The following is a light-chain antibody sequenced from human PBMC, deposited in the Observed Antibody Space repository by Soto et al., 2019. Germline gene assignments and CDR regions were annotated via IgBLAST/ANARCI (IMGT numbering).Light chain of an antibody. CDR3: SSYTSSIPYV. V-gene: IGLV8-61*01. CDR2: STN. J-gene: IGLJ1*01. CDR1: SGSVSPSYY. Sequence: QTVVTQEPSFSVSPGGTVTLTCGLNSGSVSPSYYPSWYQQTPGQAPRTLIYSTNTRSSGVPDRFSGSILGNKAALTIAGAQADDESDYYCSSYTSSIPYVFGTGTKLTVL.